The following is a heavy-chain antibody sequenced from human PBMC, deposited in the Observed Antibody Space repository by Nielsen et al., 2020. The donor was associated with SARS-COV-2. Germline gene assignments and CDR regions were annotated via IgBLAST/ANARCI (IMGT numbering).Heavy chain of an antibody. J-gene: IGHJ6*02. CDR3: TTVLRYSSGWYRYYYYGMDV. CDR1: GFTFSNAW. CDR2: IKSKTDGGTT. D-gene: IGHD6-19*01. V-gene: IGHV3-15*01. Sequence: GESLKISCAASGFTFSNAWMSWVRQAPGKGLEWVGRIKSKTDGGTTDYAAPVKGRFTISRDDSKNTLYLQMNSLKTEDTAVYYCTTVLRYSSGWYRYYYYGMDVWGQGTTVTVSS.